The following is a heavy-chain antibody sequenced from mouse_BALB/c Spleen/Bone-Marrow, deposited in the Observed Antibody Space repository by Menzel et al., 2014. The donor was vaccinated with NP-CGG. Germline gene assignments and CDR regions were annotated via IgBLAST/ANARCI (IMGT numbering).Heavy chain of an antibody. Sequence: EVQLQQSGPELVKPGASVKISCKASGYSFTGYFMNWVMQSHGKSLEWIGRISPYNGDTFYNQKFKGKATLTVDKSSSTAHMELRSLASEDSAVYYCARGGNYQAWFAYWGQGTLVTVSA. J-gene: IGHJ3*01. CDR1: GYSFTGYF. V-gene: IGHV1-20*02. D-gene: IGHD2-1*01. CDR3: ARGGNYQAWFAY. CDR2: ISPYNGDT.